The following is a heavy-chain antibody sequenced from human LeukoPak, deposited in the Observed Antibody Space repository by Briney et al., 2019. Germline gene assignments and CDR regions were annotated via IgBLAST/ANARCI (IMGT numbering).Heavy chain of an antibody. Sequence: SETLSLTCTVSGGSISSYYWSWIRQPPGKGLEWIGYIYYSGSTTYNPSLKSRVTISVDTSKNQFSLKLSSVTAADTAVYYCARGVVVVAATDYYYGMDVWGQGTTVTVSS. D-gene: IGHD2-15*01. CDR2: IYYSGST. V-gene: IGHV4-59*01. J-gene: IGHJ6*02. CDR3: ARGVVVVAATDYYYGMDV. CDR1: GGSISSYY.